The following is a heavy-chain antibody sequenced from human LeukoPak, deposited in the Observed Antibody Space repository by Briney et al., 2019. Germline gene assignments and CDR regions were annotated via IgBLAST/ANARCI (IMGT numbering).Heavy chain of an antibody. Sequence: GGSLTLSCAASGFTFSSYSMNWVRQAPGKGLEWVSSISSSSSYIYYADSVKGRFTISRDNAKNSLYLQMNSLRAEDTVVYYCARDSADRNFDYWGQGTLVTVSS. D-gene: IGHD2-15*01. J-gene: IGHJ4*02. CDR1: GFTFSSYS. V-gene: IGHV3-21*01. CDR3: ARDSADRNFDY. CDR2: ISSSSSYI.